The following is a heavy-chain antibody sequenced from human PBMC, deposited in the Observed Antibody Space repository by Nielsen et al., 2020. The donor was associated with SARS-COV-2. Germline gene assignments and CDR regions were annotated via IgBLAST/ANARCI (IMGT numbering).Heavy chain of an antibody. Sequence: ASVKVSCKASGYTFTSYAMNWVRQAPGQGLEWMGWINTNTGNPTYAQGFTGRFVLSLDTSVSTAYLQISSLKAEDPAVYYCARVVSPVTQYYYYGMDVWGQGTTVTVSS. CDR2: INTNTGNP. V-gene: IGHV7-4-1*02. J-gene: IGHJ6*02. CDR3: ARVVSPVTQYYYYGMDV. D-gene: IGHD2-21*01. CDR1: GYTFTSYA.